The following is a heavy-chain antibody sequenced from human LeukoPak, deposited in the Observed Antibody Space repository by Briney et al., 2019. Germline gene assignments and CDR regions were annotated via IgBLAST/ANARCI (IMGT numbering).Heavy chain of an antibody. V-gene: IGHV3-66*02. CDR3: ARATSGYSSANY. Sequence: GGSLRLSCAASGFTVSSNYMSWVRQAPGKGLEWVSLIYSGGSTYYADSVKGRFTISRDNSKNTLYLQMNSLRAEDTAVYYCARATSGYSSANYWGQGTLVSVSS. D-gene: IGHD5-18*01. CDR2: IYSGGST. CDR1: GFTVSSNY. J-gene: IGHJ4*02.